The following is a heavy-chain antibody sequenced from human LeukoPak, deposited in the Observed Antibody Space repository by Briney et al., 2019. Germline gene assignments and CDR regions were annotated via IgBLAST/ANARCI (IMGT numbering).Heavy chain of an antibody. Sequence: PGGSLRLSCAASGFTFSDYNMNWVRQSPEKGLEWVSYISSSGSTIYYADSVKGRFTISRDNAKNSLYLQMNSLRAEDTAVYYCARDLYSGYDYWGQGTLVTVSS. V-gene: IGHV3-11*01. D-gene: IGHD5-12*01. CDR3: ARDLYSGYDY. CDR1: GFTFSDYN. J-gene: IGHJ4*02. CDR2: ISSSGSTI.